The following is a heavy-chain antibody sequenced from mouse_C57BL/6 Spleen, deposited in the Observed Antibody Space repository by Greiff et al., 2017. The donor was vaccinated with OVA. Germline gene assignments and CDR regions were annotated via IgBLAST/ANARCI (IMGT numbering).Heavy chain of an antibody. J-gene: IGHJ2*01. CDR3: ARGHYGSSYEDYFDY. D-gene: IGHD1-1*01. V-gene: IGHV1-64*01. CDR1: GYTFTSYW. CDR2: IHPNSGST. Sequence: QVQLQQPGAELVKPGASVKLSCKASGYTFTSYWMHWVKQRPGQGLEWIGMIHPNSGSTNYNEKFQSKATLTVDKSSSTAYMQLSSLTSEDSAVYYCARGHYGSSYEDYFDYWGQGTTLTVSS.